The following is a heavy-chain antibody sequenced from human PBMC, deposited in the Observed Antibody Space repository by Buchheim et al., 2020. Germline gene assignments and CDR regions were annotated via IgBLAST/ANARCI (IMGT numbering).Heavy chain of an antibody. J-gene: IGHJ1*01. V-gene: IGHV3-23*01. CDR3: AKRPRWTTAGPPVEYFQH. CDR1: GFTFSSYA. Sequence: EVQLLESGGGLVQPGGSLRLSCAASGFTFSSYAMNWVRQAPGKGLEWVSAISGSGGSTYYADSVKGRFTISRDNSKNTLYLQMNSLRAEDTAVYYCAKRPRWTTAGPPVEYFQHWGQGTL. D-gene: IGHD1-1*01. CDR2: ISGSGGST.